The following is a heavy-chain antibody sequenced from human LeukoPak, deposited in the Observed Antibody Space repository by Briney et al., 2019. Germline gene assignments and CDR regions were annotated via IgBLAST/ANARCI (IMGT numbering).Heavy chain of an antibody. D-gene: IGHD6-19*01. Sequence: PGGSLRLSCAASGFTFSNYGMHWVRLAPGKGLEWVAVVWYDGSNNYYADSVKGRFTISRDNSQNTLYLQMNSLRAEDTAVYYCARDINSGWYDYWGQGTLVTVSS. CDR1: GFTFSNYG. V-gene: IGHV3-33*01. CDR3: ARDINSGWYDY. J-gene: IGHJ4*02. CDR2: VWYDGSNN.